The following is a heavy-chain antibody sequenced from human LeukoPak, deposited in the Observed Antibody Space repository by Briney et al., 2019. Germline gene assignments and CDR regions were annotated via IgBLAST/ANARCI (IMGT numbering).Heavy chain of an antibody. Sequence: GGSLRLSCAASGFTVNSNYMSWVRQAPGKGLEWVSVIYSGGSTYYADSVKGRFTISRDNSKNTLYLQMNSLRAEDTAVYYCARDITSGSFPTFDYWGQGTLVTVSS. J-gene: IGHJ4*02. CDR1: GFTVNSNY. V-gene: IGHV3-53*01. CDR2: IYSGGST. CDR3: ARDITSGSFPTFDY. D-gene: IGHD3-10*01.